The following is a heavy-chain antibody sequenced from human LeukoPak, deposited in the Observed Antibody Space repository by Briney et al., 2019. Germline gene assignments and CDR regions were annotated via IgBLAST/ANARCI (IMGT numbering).Heavy chain of an antibody. D-gene: IGHD1-26*01. CDR2: IWYDGSNK. J-gene: IGHJ4*02. Sequence: GGSLRLSCASSGFGITNYGIHWVRQTPGKGLEWVAVIWYDGSNKYYADSVKGRFTTSRDNSKNTLYLQMNSLRAEDTAVYYCARDKGIVGATIDYWGQGTLVTVSS. CDR3: ARDKGIVGATIDY. CDR1: GFGITNYG. V-gene: IGHV3-33*08.